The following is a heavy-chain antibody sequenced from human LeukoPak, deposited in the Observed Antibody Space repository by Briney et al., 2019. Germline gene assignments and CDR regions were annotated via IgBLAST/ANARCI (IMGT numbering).Heavy chain of an antibody. Sequence: PGASLRLSCAASGFTFSNYAMSWVRQAPGKGLEWVSAIFGSGGSTYYADSVKGRFTISRDNSKNTLYLQMNSLRAEDTAVYYCARDSGGSWYISHLFDYWGQGTLVTVSS. CDR3: ARDSGGSWYISHLFDY. J-gene: IGHJ4*02. CDR1: GFTFSNYA. V-gene: IGHV3-23*01. CDR2: IFGSGGST. D-gene: IGHD6-13*01.